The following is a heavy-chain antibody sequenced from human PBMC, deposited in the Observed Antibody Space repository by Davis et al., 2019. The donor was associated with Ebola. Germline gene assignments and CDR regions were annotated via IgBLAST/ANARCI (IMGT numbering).Heavy chain of an antibody. CDR3: ALSYDILTGYLDY. CDR2: INAGNGNT. D-gene: IGHD3-9*01. J-gene: IGHJ4*02. CDR1: GYTFTSYG. V-gene: IGHV1-3*01. Sequence: ASVKVSCKASGYTFTSYGISWVRQAPGQGLEWMGWINAGNGNTKYSQKFQGRVTITRDTSASTAYMELSSLRSEDTAVYYCALSYDILTGYLDYWGQGTLVTVSS.